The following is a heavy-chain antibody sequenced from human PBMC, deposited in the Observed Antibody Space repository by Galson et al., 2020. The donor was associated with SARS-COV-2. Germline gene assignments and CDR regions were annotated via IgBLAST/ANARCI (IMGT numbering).Heavy chain of an antibody. J-gene: IGHJ4*02. CDR3: TRSELVGATGWYYFDY. D-gene: IGHD1-26*01. Sequence: GESLKISCAASGFTFSGSAMYWVRQASGKGLEWVGRIRSKANNYATSYAASVKGRFTISRDDSTNTAYLQMNSLKTEDTAVYYCTRSELVGATGWYYFDYWGPGTLVTVSS. CDR1: GFTFSGSA. CDR2: IRSKANNYAT. V-gene: IGHV3-73*01.